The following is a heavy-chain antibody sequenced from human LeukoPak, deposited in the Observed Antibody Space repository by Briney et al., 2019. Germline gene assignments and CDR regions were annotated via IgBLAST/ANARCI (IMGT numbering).Heavy chain of an antibody. D-gene: IGHD6-13*01. V-gene: IGHV1-69*06. Sequence: GASVKVSCKASGGTFSSYAISWVRQAPGQGLEWMGGIIPIFGTANYAQKFQGRVTITADKSTSTAYMELSSLRSEDTAVYYCARGLYSSSPPDYWGQGTLVTVSS. CDR1: GGTFSSYA. CDR2: IIPIFGTA. J-gene: IGHJ4*02. CDR3: ARGLYSSSPPDY.